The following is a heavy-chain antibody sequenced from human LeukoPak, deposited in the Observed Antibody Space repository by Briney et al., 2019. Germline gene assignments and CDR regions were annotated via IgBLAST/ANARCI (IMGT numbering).Heavy chain of an antibody. V-gene: IGHV3-66*02. CDR3: ARAQSPYAYYYYYYMDV. Sequence: GGSLRLSCAVSGFTVSSIYLSWVRQAPGRGLEWVSLIFSDGRTYYADSAKGRFTISRDNSMNTLYLQMNSLRAEDTAVYYCARAQSPYAYYYYYYMDVWGKGTTVTVSS. CDR2: IFSDGRT. CDR1: GFTVSSIY. J-gene: IGHJ6*03.